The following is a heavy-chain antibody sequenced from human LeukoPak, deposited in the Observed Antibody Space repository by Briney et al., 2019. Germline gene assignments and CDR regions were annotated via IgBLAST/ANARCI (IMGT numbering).Heavy chain of an antibody. CDR3: ARVLRIAAADPFDY. J-gene: IGHJ4*02. CDR2: ISYDGSNK. D-gene: IGHD6-13*01. CDR1: GFTFSSYA. V-gene: IGHV3-30*04. Sequence: QPGRSLRLSCAASGFTFSSYAMHWVRQAPGKGLEWVAVISYDGSNKYYADSVKGRFTISRDNSENTLYLQMNSLRAEDTAVYYCARVLRIAAADPFDYWGQGTLVTVSS.